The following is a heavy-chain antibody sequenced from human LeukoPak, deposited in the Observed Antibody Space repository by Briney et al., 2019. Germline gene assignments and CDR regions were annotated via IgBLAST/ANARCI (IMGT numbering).Heavy chain of an antibody. CDR2: SNEDGSTT. J-gene: IGHJ4*02. CDR3: VRDLGGRSGH. Sequence: PGGSLRLSCAASGFTFSSYGMHWVRQAPGKGLVWVSRSNEDGSTTNYADSVKGRFTISRDNAKNTLYLQMSSLTAEDTAVYYCVRDLGGRSGHWGQGTLVTVSS. D-gene: IGHD1-26*01. V-gene: IGHV3-74*01. CDR1: GFTFSSYG.